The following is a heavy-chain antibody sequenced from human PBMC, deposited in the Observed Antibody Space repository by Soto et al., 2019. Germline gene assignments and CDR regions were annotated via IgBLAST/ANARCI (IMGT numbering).Heavy chain of an antibody. CDR2: ISGSGGGT. Sequence: EVLLLESGGDLLQPGGSLRLSCAASEFSFNNYAMTWVRQAPLKGLEWVSSISGSGGGTYYADSVKGRFTISRDSSKNILFLQMNSLRVEDTAVYHCVKVTYYDILTSPATDYYYIDVWGKGTTVTVSS. CDR1: EFSFNNYA. V-gene: IGHV3-23*01. D-gene: IGHD3-9*01. CDR3: VKVTYYDILTSPATDYYYIDV. J-gene: IGHJ6*03.